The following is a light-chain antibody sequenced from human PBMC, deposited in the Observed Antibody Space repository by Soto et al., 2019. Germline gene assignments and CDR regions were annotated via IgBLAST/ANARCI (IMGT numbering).Light chain of an antibody. Sequence: SALTQPASVSGSPGQSITISCTGTSSDVESYNFVSWYQQHPGKAPKLMIYEGSKRPSGVSNRFSGSKSGNTASLTISGLQAEDEADYYCCSYAGSSTWVFGTGTKLTVL. CDR1: SSDVESYNF. V-gene: IGLV2-23*01. CDR2: EGS. J-gene: IGLJ1*01. CDR3: CSYAGSSTWV.